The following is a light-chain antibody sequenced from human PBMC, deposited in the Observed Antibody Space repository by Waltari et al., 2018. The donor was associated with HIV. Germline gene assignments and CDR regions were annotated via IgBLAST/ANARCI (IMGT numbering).Light chain of an antibody. V-gene: IGKV1-39*01. J-gene: IGKJ2*02. CDR2: GAS. CDR3: QQSYTIPRT. CDR1: EIIGTY. Sequence: DIQLSASPSSLSEAVGDRITITCRASEIIGTYLNWYQQIPGKAPKLLIDGASTLQSGVPSRFSGSGSGTDFTLTISTLQPEDAASYYCQQSYTIPRTFGQGTKLEIK.